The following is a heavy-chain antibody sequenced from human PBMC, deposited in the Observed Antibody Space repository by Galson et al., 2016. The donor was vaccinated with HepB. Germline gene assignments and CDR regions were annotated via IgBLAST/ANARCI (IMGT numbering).Heavy chain of an antibody. CDR1: GGTFSSYA. J-gene: IGHJ4*02. CDR3: ARGSHYYDSSGPFAY. Sequence: SVKVSCKASGGTFSSYAISWVRQAPGQGLEWMGRIIPIFATANYAQRLHGRVTITADESTSTAYMELRSLRSEDTAVYYCARGSHYYDSSGPFAYWGQGTLVTVSS. V-gene: IGHV1-69*13. D-gene: IGHD3-22*01. CDR2: IIPIFATA.